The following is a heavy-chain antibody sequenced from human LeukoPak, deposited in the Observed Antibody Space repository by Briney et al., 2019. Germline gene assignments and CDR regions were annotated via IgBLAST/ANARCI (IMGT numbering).Heavy chain of an antibody. CDR1: GGSISSYY. J-gene: IGHJ4*02. CDR2: IYHSGSN. V-gene: IGHV4-4*09. CDR3: ARGTDWLPQY. D-gene: IGHD3/OR15-3a*01. Sequence: SETLSLTCTVSGGSISSYYWSWIRQPPGKGLEWIGYIYHSGSNDYNPSLRGRVTISLDMSKNHFSLTLSSVTAADTAVYYCARGTDWLPQYWGQGTLVTVSS.